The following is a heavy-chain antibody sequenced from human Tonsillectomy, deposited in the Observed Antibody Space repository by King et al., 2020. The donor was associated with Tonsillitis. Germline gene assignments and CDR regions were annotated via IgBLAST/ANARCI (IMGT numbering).Heavy chain of an antibody. V-gene: IGHV3-30*18. D-gene: IGHD3-10*01. CDR1: GFTFSSYG. CDR2: ISYDGSNK. Sequence: QLVQSGGGVVQPGRSLRLSCAASGFTFSSYGMHWVRQAPGKGLEWVAVISYDGSNKYYADSVKGRFTISRDNSKNTLYLQMNSLRAEDTAVYYCAKDGGFGELYYYHGMDVWGQGTTVTVSS. J-gene: IGHJ6*01. CDR3: AKDGGFGELYYYHGMDV.